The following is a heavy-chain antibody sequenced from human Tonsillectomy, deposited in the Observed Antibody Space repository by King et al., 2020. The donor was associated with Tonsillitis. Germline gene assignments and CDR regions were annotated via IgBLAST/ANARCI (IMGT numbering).Heavy chain of an antibody. V-gene: IGHV1-18*04. Sequence: QLVQSGAEVKKPGASVKVSCKASGYTFTTYGISWVRQAPGQGLEWMGWISTYNGNTNSAQKFQGRVTMTRDTSTSTAYMELRTLTYDDTAMYYCARDGRDYVLFEGWKYWGQGTLVTVSS. CDR2: ISTYNGNT. CDR3: ARDGRDYVLFEGWKY. J-gene: IGHJ4*02. D-gene: IGHD4-17*01. CDR1: GYTFTTYG.